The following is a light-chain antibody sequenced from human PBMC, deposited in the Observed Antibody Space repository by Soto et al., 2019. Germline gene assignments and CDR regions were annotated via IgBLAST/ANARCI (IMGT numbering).Light chain of an antibody. CDR1: QSVGRL. CDR2: DGE. J-gene: IGKJ1*01. CDR3: HQRSHLPGT. Sequence: VLTQSPTTLSLSPGARATLSCRASQSVGRLVAWYQHRSGRAPRLLIYDGESRATGIPARFSGSGSRTDFTLTISSLEPEDFAVYYCHQRSHLPGTFGRGTRVE. V-gene: IGKV3-11*01.